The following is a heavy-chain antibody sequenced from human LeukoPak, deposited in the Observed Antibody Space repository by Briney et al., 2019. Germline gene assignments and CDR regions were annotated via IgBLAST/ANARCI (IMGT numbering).Heavy chain of an antibody. Sequence: GGSLRLSCAASGFTFSSYGMHWVRQAPGKGLEWVAVISHDGSNKYYADSVKGRFTISRDNSKNTLYLQMNSLRAEDTAVYYCAREPVGDKNDYWGQGTLVTVSS. CDR1: GFTFSSYG. CDR3: AREPVGDKNDY. V-gene: IGHV3-30*03. J-gene: IGHJ4*02. CDR2: ISHDGSNK. D-gene: IGHD2-15*01.